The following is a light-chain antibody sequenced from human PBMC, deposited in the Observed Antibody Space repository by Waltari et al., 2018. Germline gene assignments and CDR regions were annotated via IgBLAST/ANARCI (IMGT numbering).Light chain of an antibody. CDR2: ENN. CDR1: TSNIGSNY. Sequence: QSVLTQPPSVSAAPGQTVTISCSGSTSNIGSNYVSWYQHLPGTVPKLLIYENNERPPGIPDRFSGSKSGTSATLDIAGLQTGDEGEYYCATWDESLNGVFGPGTKVTVL. V-gene: IGLV1-51*02. CDR3: ATWDESLNGV. J-gene: IGLJ1*01.